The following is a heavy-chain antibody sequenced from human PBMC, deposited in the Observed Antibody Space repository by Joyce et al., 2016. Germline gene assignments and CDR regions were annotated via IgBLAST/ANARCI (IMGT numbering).Heavy chain of an antibody. CDR1: GGDFSNYT. CDR2: ISPCFGAA. CDR3: ARGGTSSDHYFFYTLDV. J-gene: IGHJ6*02. Sequence: QVLLVQSGAAVKRHGFLLRVSCMSSGGDFSNYTVNWVRQVPGQRCEWRGGISPCFGAAKYAEDFQGRVTWTADQATRTAYLELSSLTSAETAVYYCARGGTSSDHYFFYTLDVWGPGTTVIVSS. D-gene: IGHD1-14*01. V-gene: IGHV1-69*12.